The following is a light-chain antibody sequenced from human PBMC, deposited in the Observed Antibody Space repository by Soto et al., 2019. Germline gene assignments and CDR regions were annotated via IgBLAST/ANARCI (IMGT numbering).Light chain of an antibody. V-gene: IGLV2-23*02. CDR2: EVS. Sequence: QSALTQPASVSGSPGQSITISCTGTSSDVGSYNLVSWYQQHPGKAPKLMIYEVSKRRSGVSNRFSGSKPGNSASLTISGLQAEDEADYYCCSYAGSSTYVFGTGTKVTVL. CDR1: SSDVGSYNL. J-gene: IGLJ1*01. CDR3: CSYAGSSTYV.